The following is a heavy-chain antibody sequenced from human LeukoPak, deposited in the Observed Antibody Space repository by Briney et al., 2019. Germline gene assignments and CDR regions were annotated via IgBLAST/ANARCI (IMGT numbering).Heavy chain of an antibody. J-gene: IGHJ4*02. CDR2: INPNSGDT. Sequence: ASVKVSCKASGYTFTGYYMHWVRHAPGQGPERMGWINPNSGDTNYAQKFQGRVTMTWDTSISTAYMGLSRLKSDDTATYYCARGTAYTEHSFFDYWGQGTLVTVSS. D-gene: IGHD3-16*01. CDR1: GYTFTGYY. V-gene: IGHV1-2*02. CDR3: ARGTAYTEHSFFDY.